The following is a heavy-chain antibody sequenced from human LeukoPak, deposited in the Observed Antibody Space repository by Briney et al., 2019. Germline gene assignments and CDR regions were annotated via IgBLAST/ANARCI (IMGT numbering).Heavy chain of an antibody. D-gene: IGHD3-22*01. CDR3: ARIRRYYDSPDWFDP. Sequence: GASVKVSCKASGYTFTGYYMHWVRQAPGQGLEWMGWINPNSGGTNYAQKFQGRVTMTRDTSISTAYMELSRLRSDDTAVYYCARIRRYYDSPDWFDPWGQSTLV. J-gene: IGHJ5*02. V-gene: IGHV1-2*02. CDR2: INPNSGGT. CDR1: GYTFTGYY.